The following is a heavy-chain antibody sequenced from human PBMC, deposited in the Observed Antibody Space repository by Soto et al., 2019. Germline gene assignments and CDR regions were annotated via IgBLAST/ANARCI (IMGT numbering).Heavy chain of an antibody. D-gene: IGHD1-1*01. CDR2: ISYDGSNK. J-gene: IGHJ4*02. V-gene: IGHV3-30*18. CDR1: GFTFSSYG. CDR3: AKDMVSSGTNPVPHDS. Sequence: PGGSLRLSCAASGFTFSSYGMHWVRQAPGKGLEWVAVISYDGSNKYYADSVKGRFTISRDNSKNTLYLQMNSLRAEDTAVYYCAKDMVSSGTNPVPHDSWGQGTLVTVSS.